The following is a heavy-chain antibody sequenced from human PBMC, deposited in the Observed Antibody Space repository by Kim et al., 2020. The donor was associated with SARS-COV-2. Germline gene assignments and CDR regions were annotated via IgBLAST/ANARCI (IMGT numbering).Heavy chain of an antibody. D-gene: IGHD1-26*01. Sequence: GGSLRLSCAASGFTFNTYGMHWVRQAPGKGLEWVAVISYDGSNKYYADSVKGRFTISRDNSKNTLYLQMNSLRIDATAVYYCAKSFSGGYFGYDYWGQGTLVTVSS. CDR2: ISYDGSNK. J-gene: IGHJ4*02. CDR3: AKSFSGGYFGYDY. CDR1: GFTFNTYG. V-gene: IGHV3-30*18.